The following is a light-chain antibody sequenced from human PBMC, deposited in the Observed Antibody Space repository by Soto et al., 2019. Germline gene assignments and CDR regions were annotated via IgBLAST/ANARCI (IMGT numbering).Light chain of an antibody. J-gene: IGKJ1*01. CDR3: YHYVSSPWA. Sequence: EIVLAQSPGTLSLSPGERATLSCRASQSVTNSFLAWYQQKPGQAPRLLIYGASRRATGIPDRFTGSGSGKDFTRTISGLEPEDFELYYCYHYVSSPWAFGQGTKVEI. CDR2: GAS. CDR1: QSVTNSF. V-gene: IGKV3-20*01.